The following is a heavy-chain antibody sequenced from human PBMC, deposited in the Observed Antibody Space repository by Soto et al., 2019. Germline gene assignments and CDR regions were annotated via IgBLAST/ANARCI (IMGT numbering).Heavy chain of an antibody. CDR1: GYDFTSYW. D-gene: IGHD3-3*01. J-gene: IGHJ6*02. CDR3: ARLFAVVVYGLDV. V-gene: IGHV5-51*01. CDR2: IYPGDSDT. Sequence: GESLKISCKGSGYDFTSYWVGWVRQMPGKGLEWMGIIYPGDSDTRYSPSFQGQVTISVDKSISTAYLQWSSLKASDTAIYYCARLFAVVVYGLDVWGQGTAVTVP.